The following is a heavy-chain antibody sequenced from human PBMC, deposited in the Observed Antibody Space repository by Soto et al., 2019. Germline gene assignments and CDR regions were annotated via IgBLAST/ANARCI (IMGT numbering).Heavy chain of an antibody. CDR1: GGSISSGGYY. CDR3: ARALTTSDAPRPLRNWFDP. J-gene: IGHJ5*02. V-gene: IGHV4-31*03. Sequence: SETLSVTCTVSGGSISSGGYYWSWIRQHPGKGLEWIGYIYYSGSTYYNPSLKSRVTISVDTSKNQFSLKLSSVTAADTAVYYCARALTTSDAPRPLRNWFDPWGQGTLVTVSS. CDR2: IYYSGST.